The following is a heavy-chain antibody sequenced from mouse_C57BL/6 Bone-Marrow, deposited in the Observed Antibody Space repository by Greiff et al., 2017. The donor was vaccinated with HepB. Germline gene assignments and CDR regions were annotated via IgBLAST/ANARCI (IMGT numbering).Heavy chain of an antibody. D-gene: IGHD2-3*01. Sequence: VESGGGLVKPGGSLKLSCAASGFTFSSYTMSWVRQTPEKRLEWVATISGGGGNTYYPDSVKGRFTISRDNAKNTLYLQMSSLRSEDTALYYCARWLLGYFDVWGTGTTVTVSS. CDR2: ISGGGGNT. CDR1: GFTFSSYT. J-gene: IGHJ1*03. V-gene: IGHV5-9*01. CDR3: ARWLLGYFDV.